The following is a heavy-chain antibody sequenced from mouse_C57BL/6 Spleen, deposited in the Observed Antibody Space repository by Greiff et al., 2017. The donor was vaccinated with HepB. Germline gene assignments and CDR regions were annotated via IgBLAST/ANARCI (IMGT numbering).Heavy chain of an antibody. D-gene: IGHD2-1*01. Sequence: EVKLMESGGGLVKPGGSLKLSCAASGFTFSDYGMHWVRQAPEKGLEWVAYISSGSSTIYYADTVKGRFTISRDNAKNTLFLQMTSLRSEDTAMYYCARTRNYVYFDVWGTGTTVTVSS. CDR2: ISSGSSTI. J-gene: IGHJ1*03. CDR3: ARTRNYVYFDV. V-gene: IGHV5-17*01. CDR1: GFTFSDYG.